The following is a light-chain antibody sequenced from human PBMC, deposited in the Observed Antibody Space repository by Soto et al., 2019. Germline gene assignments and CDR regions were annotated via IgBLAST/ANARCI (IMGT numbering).Light chain of an antibody. CDR2: GAS. J-gene: IGKJ4*01. CDR3: QQYNSYSPLT. V-gene: IGKV3-20*01. Sequence: EIVLTQSPGTLSLCPGERASRSYRASQSVSSRYLAWYQQKPGQSPRLLIYGASSRATGIPDRFSGSGSGTDFTLTISSLQPDDFATYYCQQYNSYSPLTFGGGTKVDIK. CDR1: QSVSSRY.